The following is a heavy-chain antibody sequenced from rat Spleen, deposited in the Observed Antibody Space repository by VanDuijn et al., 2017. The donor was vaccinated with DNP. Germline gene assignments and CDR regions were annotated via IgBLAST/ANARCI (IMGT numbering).Heavy chain of an antibody. CDR3: ARAPYYGYNPFAY. CDR1: GFSLTDYS. J-gene: IGHJ3*01. D-gene: IGHD1-9*01. Sequence: EVQLKESGPGLEQPSQTLSLTCTVSGFSLTDYSVHWVRQPPGKGLEWMGVIWTGGSTAYNSLLKSRLSISRDTSKSQVFLKMSSLQTEDTATYYCARAPYYGYNPFAYWGQGTLVTVSS. V-gene: IGHV2S63*01. CDR2: IWTGGST.